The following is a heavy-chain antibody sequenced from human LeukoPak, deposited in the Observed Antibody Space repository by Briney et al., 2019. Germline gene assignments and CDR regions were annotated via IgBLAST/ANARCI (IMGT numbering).Heavy chain of an antibody. D-gene: IGHD3-10*01. CDR3: ARRRITMVRGAVFDL. CDR2: IYYSGST. Sequence: SETLSLTCTVSGGSISTSSYYWGWIRQPPGKGLEWIGSIYYSGSTYYNPSLKSRVTISVDTSKNQFSLKLSSVTVADTAIYYCARRRITMVRGAVFDLWGQGTLVTVS. V-gene: IGHV4-39*01. CDR1: GGSISTSSYY. J-gene: IGHJ5*02.